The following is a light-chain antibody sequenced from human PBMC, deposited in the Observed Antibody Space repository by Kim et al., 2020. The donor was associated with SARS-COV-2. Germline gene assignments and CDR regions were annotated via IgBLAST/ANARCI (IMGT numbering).Light chain of an antibody. Sequence: DIQMTQSPSSLSASVGDRVTITCRASQRISSYLSWYQQKPGKAPKLLIYAASSLQSGVPSRISGSGSGTDFTLTISSLQPEDFATYYCQQSYSTPVAFGPGTKAYIK. CDR1: QRISSY. CDR2: AAS. J-gene: IGKJ3*01. V-gene: IGKV1-39*01. CDR3: QQSYSTPVA.